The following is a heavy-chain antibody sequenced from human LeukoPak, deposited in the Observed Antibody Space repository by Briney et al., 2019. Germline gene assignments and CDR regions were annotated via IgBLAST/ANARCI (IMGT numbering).Heavy chain of an antibody. D-gene: IGHD3-16*01. Sequence: GGSLRLSCAASGFTFSSYSMNWVRQAPGKGLEWVSYISSSGSTIYYADSVKGRFTISRDNAKNSLYLQMNSLRAEDTAVYYCARDGGTLNWFDPWGQGTLVTVSS. CDR3: ARDGGTLNWFDP. V-gene: IGHV3-48*04. CDR2: ISSSGSTI. CDR1: GFTFSSYS. J-gene: IGHJ5*02.